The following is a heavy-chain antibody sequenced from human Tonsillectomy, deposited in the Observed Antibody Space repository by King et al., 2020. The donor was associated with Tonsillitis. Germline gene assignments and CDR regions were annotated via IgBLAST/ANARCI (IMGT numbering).Heavy chain of an antibody. CDR3: ARDPPLVGSSEFDY. D-gene: IGHD1-26*01. V-gene: IGHV3-30*03. CDR1: GFTFSTYV. Sequence: VQLVESGGGVVQPGRSLRLSCAASGFTFSTYVMHWVRQAPGKGLEWVAVISFNENEIYYADSVKGRFTISRDNSKNTLYLQMNSLRAEDTAVYYCARDPPLVGSSEFDYWGQGTLVTVSS. J-gene: IGHJ4*02. CDR2: ISFNENEI.